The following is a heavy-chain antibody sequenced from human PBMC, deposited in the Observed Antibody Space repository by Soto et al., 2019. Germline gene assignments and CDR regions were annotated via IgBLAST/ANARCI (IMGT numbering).Heavy chain of an antibody. J-gene: IGHJ6*02. Sequence: GESLKISCQGSGYSFTTYWISWVRQMPGKGLEWMWKIDPGDSSTNYSPSFRGHITISVDRSINTAHLQFSSLKAADTAVYYCARLEKWYYNYYGLDVWGQGTMVTVSS. CDR3: ARLEKWYYNYYGLDV. D-gene: IGHD1-26*01. V-gene: IGHV5-10-1*01. CDR1: GYSFTTYW. CDR2: IDPGDSST.